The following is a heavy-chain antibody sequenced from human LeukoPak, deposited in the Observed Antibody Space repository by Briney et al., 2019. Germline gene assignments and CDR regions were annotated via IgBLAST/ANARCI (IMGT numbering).Heavy chain of an antibody. D-gene: IGHD3-10*01. Sequence: PGGSLRPSCAASGFTFSSHWMSWVRQAPGKGLEWVANINQDGSEKYYVDSVKGRFTISRDNAKNSLYLQMNSLRAEDTAVYYCARDHRDPGVIFDYWGQGTLVTVSS. CDR2: INQDGSEK. J-gene: IGHJ4*02. V-gene: IGHV3-7*01. CDR1: GFTFSSHW. CDR3: ARDHRDPGVIFDY.